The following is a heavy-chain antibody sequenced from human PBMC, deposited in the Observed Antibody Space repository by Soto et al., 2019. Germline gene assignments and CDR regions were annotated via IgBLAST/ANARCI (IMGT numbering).Heavy chain of an antibody. CDR2: IYSSENT. V-gene: IGHV4-39*01. CDR3: ARHLTYCSAGSCYSDFPYYGMDV. CDR1: GGSVSSSSYS. J-gene: IGHJ6*02. D-gene: IGHD2-15*01. Sequence: PSETLSLTCTVSGGSVSSSSYSWGWIRQSPGKGLEWIGTIYSSENTYYNPSLLSRVTISVDTSKNEFSLRLSSVTAADTAVYYCARHLTYCSAGSCYSDFPYYGMDVWGQGTTVTVSS.